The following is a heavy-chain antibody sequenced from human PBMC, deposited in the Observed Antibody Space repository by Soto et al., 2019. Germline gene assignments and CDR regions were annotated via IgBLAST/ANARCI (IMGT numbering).Heavy chain of an antibody. CDR2: VKQDGSEQ. CDR3: VGGSGWVMDY. CDR1: GFIFSSYW. V-gene: IGHV3-7*03. J-gene: IGHJ4*02. D-gene: IGHD6-19*01. Sequence: GSLRLSCSASGFIFSSYWMTWVRHAPGKGLEWVANVKQDGSEQHYVDSVKGRFTISRDNVKNSLFLQMNSLRAEDTAVYYCVGGSGWVMDYWGQGTLVTAPQ.